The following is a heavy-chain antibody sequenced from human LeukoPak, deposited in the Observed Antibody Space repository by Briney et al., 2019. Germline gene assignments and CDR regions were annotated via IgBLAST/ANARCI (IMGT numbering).Heavy chain of an antibody. Sequence: PGGSLRLSCAASGFSFSDYAMHWVRQAPGKGLEWLTFIRYDGRNKYYADSLKGRFTISRDDSKNTQYLQMNSLRADDTAVYYCAREAFVKSGYYPLDYWGQGTLVTVSS. CDR3: AREAFVKSGYYPLDY. CDR2: IRYDGRNK. J-gene: IGHJ4*02. D-gene: IGHD3-22*01. V-gene: IGHV3-30*02. CDR1: GFSFSDYA.